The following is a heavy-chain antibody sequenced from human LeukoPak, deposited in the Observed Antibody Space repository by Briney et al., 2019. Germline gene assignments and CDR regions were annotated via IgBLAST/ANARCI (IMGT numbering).Heavy chain of an antibody. Sequence: NPSETLSLTCAMYGGSFSGYYWSWIRQPPGKGLEWIGEINHSGSTNYNPSLKSRVTISVDTSKNQFSLKLSSVTAADTAVYYCARHRGPGRGSYFDYWGQGTLVTVSS. J-gene: IGHJ4*02. D-gene: IGHD3-10*01. CDR2: INHSGST. V-gene: IGHV4-34*01. CDR3: ARHRGPGRGSYFDY. CDR1: GGSFSGYY.